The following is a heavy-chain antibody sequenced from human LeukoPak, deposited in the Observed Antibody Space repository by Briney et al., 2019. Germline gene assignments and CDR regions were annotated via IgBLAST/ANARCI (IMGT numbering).Heavy chain of an antibody. CDR2: INHSGST. D-gene: IGHD3-22*01. V-gene: IGHV4-34*01. CDR1: GFTFSSYA. CDR3: ARDHDSSGYYYGYNWFDP. J-gene: IGHJ5*02. Sequence: GSLRLSCAASGFTFSSYAMSWIRQPPGKGLEWIGEINHSGSTNYNPSLKSRVTISVDTSKNQFSLKLSSVTAADTAVYYCARDHDSSGYYYGYNWFDPWGQGTLVTVSS.